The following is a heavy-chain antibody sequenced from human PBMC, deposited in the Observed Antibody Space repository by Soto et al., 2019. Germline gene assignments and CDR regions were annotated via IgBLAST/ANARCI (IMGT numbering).Heavy chain of an antibody. J-gene: IGHJ4*02. CDR1: GGSISSNSYY. D-gene: IGHD3-16*01. CDR3: ARHAAYGAGWGKSDGSDY. CDR2: MYYSGAT. V-gene: IGHV4-39*01. Sequence: QLQLQESGPGLVKPSETLSLACTVSGGSISSNSYYWDWIRQPPGKGLEWIGSMYYSGATYHNPSLQSRVTISVDTAKNQVSLHLSSVTAADTAVSSCARHAAYGAGWGKSDGSDYWGQGTLVTVSS.